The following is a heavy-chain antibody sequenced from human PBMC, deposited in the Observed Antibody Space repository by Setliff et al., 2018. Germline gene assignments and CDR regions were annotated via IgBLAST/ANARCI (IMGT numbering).Heavy chain of an antibody. V-gene: IGHV3-11*04. Sequence: GGSLRLSCVVSGFTFSDYYMSWIRQAPGKGLEWVSKTHIDGITVYSDSVKGRSIIYRDNARNSLHLQMNSLRAEDTAIYFCARRLPYYGMDVWGQGTTVTVSS. CDR2: THIDGITV. CDR3: ARRLPYYGMDV. J-gene: IGHJ6*02. CDR1: GFTFSDYY. D-gene: IGHD2-15*01.